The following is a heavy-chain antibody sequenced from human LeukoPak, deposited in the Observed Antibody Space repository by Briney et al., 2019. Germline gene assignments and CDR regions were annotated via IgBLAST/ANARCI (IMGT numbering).Heavy chain of an antibody. D-gene: IGHD3-10*01. CDR1: GYTFTSFY. CDR3: ARDSAYYGSGTLDHWFDP. Sequence: ASVKVSCKASGYTFTSFYMQWVRQAPGQGLEWMGIINPSGGSTNYAQKFQGRVTMTTDTSTSTAYMELRSLRSDDTAVYYCARDSAYYGSGTLDHWFDPWGQGTLVTVSS. J-gene: IGHJ5*02. CDR2: INPSGGST. V-gene: IGHV1-46*01.